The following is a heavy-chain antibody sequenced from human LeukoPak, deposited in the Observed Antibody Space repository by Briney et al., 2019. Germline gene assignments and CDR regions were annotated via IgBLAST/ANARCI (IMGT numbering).Heavy chain of an antibody. V-gene: IGHV4-59*08. D-gene: IGHD3-22*01. J-gene: IGHJ4*02. CDR2: IYYTGSS. CDR3: ARWDDSSRSFED. CDR1: AGSIRSYH. Sequence: SETLSLTCTVSAGSIRSYHWNWIRQSPGRGLEWIGYIYYTGSSNYSSSLKSRVTMSVDTSKSQFSLRLSSVTASDTAVYYCARWDDSSRSFEDWGQGTLVTVSS.